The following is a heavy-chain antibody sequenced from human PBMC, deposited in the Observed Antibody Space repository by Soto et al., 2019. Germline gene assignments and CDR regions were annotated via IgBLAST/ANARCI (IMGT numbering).Heavy chain of an antibody. Sequence: QLQLQESGSGLVKPSQTLSLTCAVSGGSISSGGYSWSWIRQPPGKGLEWIGYIYHSGSTYYNPSLKSRVTISVDRSKNQFSLKLSSVTAADTAVYYCARGRYCISTSCPNDAFDIWGQGTMVTVSS. V-gene: IGHV4-30-2*01. CDR2: IYHSGST. J-gene: IGHJ3*02. CDR1: GGSISSGGYS. D-gene: IGHD2-2*01. CDR3: ARGRYCISTSCPNDAFDI.